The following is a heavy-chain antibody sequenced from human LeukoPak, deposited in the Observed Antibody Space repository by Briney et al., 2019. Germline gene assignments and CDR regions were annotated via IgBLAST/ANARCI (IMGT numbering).Heavy chain of an antibody. Sequence: PGGSLRLSCAASGFTFSDYYMSWIRQAPGTGLEWVSYISSSISTIYYADSVKGRFTISRDNTKNSLYLQMNRLRAEDTAVYYWAREPNYYDSSGYVDDYWGQGTLVSVSS. D-gene: IGHD3-22*01. CDR2: ISSSISTI. V-gene: IGHV3-11*01. CDR1: GFTFSDYY. J-gene: IGHJ4*02. CDR3: AREPNYYDSSGYVDDY.